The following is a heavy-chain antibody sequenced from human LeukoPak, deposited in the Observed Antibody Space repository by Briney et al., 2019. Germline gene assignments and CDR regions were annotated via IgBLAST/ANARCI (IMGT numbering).Heavy chain of an antibody. CDR1: GFTVSTNY. D-gene: IGHD3-10*01. CDR3: ARDFFGWSYDVSDI. J-gene: IGHJ3*02. Sequence: GGSLRLSCAVSGFTVSTNYMNWVRQAPGKELEWVSVIYSGGNTYYADSVKGRFTISRDSSKNTLFLQMDSLRAEDTAMYYCARDFFGWSYDVSDIWGQGTMVTVSS. V-gene: IGHV3-53*01. CDR2: IYSGGNT.